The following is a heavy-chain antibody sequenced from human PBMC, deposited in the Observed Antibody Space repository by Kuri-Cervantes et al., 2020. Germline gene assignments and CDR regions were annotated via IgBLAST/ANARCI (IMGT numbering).Heavy chain of an antibody. CDR3: AKGGIAAAGMVDY. CDR1: GFTFSNHA. J-gene: IGHJ4*02. CDR2: STSGGSST. V-gene: IGHV3-23*01. D-gene: IGHD6-13*01. Sequence: GESLKISCATSGFTFSNHAMSWVRQAPGKGLQWVSGSTSGGSSTYYADSVKGRFTISRDNSKNTLYLQMNSLRAEDTAVYYCAKGGIAAAGMVDYWGQGTLVTVSS.